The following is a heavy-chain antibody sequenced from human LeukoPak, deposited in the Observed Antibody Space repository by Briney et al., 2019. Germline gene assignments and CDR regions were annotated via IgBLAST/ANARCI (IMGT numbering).Heavy chain of an antibody. Sequence: ASVKVSCKASGGTFSSYTISWVRQAPGQGLEWMGRIIPILGIANYAQKFQGRVTVTADKSTSTAYMELSSLRSEDTAVYYCASEPGDCSSTSCYIAPNTDDYYYMDVWGKGTTVTVSS. CDR2: IIPILGIA. D-gene: IGHD2-2*02. J-gene: IGHJ6*03. CDR1: GGTFSSYT. V-gene: IGHV1-69*02. CDR3: ASEPGDCSSTSCYIAPNTDDYYYMDV.